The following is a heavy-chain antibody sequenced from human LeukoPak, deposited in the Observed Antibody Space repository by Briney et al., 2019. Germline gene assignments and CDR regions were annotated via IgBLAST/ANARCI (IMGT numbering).Heavy chain of an antibody. V-gene: IGHV5-51*01. CDR3: ARHRAWDGYTSGWYPFDY. CDR2: IYPGDSDT. Sequence: GESLKISCEGSGYRFTSTWIGGVRQMPGKGLEWMGIIYPGDSDTRYSPSFQGQVTISVDKSISTAYLQWRSLKASDTAMYYCARHRAWDGYTSGWYPFDYWGQGTLVTVSS. CDR1: GYRFTSTW. J-gene: IGHJ4*02. D-gene: IGHD6-19*01.